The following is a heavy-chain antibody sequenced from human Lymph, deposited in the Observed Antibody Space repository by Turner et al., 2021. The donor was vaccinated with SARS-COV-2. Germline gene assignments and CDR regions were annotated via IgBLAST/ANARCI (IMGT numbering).Heavy chain of an antibody. CDR2: IRSKAYGGTT. CDR3: TRVKYCSGGSCYGYHFDY. D-gene: IGHD2-15*01. V-gene: IGHV3-49*04. CDR1: GFNFGDYA. J-gene: IGHJ4*02. Sequence: EVQLVESGGGLVQPGRSLRLSCIASGFNFGDYAMSWVRQAPGTGLEWVGFIRSKAYGGTTQYAASVKGRFTISRDDSKSIAYLQMHSLKTEDTAVYYCTRVKYCSGGSCYGYHFDYWGQGSLVTVSS.